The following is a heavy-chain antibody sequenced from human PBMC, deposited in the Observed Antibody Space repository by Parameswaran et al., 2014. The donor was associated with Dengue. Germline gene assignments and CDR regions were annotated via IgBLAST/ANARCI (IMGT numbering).Heavy chain of an antibody. J-gene: IGHJ4*01. D-gene: IGHD2-2*01. Sequence: WVRQAPGQGLEWMGRIIPILGIANYAQKFQGRVTITADKSTSTAYMELSSLRSEDTAVYYCARDPAYCSSTSCLFDYWARNLVTVSS. V-gene: IGHV1-69*04. CDR3: ARDPAYCSSTSCLFDY. CDR2: IIPILGIA.